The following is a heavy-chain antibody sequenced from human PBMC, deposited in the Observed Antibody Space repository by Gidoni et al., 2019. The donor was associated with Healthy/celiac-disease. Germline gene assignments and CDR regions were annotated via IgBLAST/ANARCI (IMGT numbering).Heavy chain of an antibody. CDR3: AKVATVTTLGLDY. Sequence: QVQLVESGGGVVQPGRSLRLSCAASGFTFIRYGMHWVRQAPGKGLEWVAVISYDGSNKYYADSVKGRFTISRDNSKNTLYLQMNSLRAEDTAVYYCAKVATVTTLGLDYWGQGTLVTVSS. J-gene: IGHJ4*02. V-gene: IGHV3-30*18. CDR1: GFTFIRYG. CDR2: ISYDGSNK. D-gene: IGHD4-17*01.